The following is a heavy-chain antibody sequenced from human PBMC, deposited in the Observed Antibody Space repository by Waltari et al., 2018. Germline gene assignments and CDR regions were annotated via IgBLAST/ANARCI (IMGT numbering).Heavy chain of an antibody. CDR3: ATVRSSSWYGLISPLDY. J-gene: IGHJ4*02. CDR2: FDPEDGET. D-gene: IGHD6-13*01. CDR1: GYTLTELY. Sequence: QVQLVQSGAEVKKPGASVKVSCKVSGYTLTELYMPWVRQAPGQGLEWMGGFDPEDGETIYAQKFQGRVTMTEDTSTDTAYMELSSLRSEDTAVYYCATVRSSSWYGLISPLDYWGQGTLVTVSS. V-gene: IGHV1-24*01.